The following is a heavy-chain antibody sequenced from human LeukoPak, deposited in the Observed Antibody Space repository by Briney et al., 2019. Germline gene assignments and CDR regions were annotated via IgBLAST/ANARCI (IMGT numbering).Heavy chain of an antibody. CDR3: ARDPVEMATMPFDY. D-gene: IGHD5-24*01. CDR1: GFTFSSYA. J-gene: IGHJ4*02. CDR2: ISYDGSNK. V-gene: IGHV3-30*04. Sequence: GGSLRLSCAASGFTFSSYAMHWVRQAPGKGLEWVAVISYDGSNKYYADSVKGRFTISRDNSKNMLYLQMNSLRAEDTAVYYCARDPVEMATMPFDYWGQGTLVTVSS.